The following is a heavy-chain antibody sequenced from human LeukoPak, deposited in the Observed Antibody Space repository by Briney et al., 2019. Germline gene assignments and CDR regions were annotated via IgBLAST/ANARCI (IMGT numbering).Heavy chain of an antibody. J-gene: IGHJ4*02. Sequence: SETLSLTCTVSGGSISSYYWSWIRQPPGKGLEWIGYIYYSGSTNYNPSLKSRVTISVDTSKNQFSLKLSSVTAADTAVYYCASTPLWFGELFPDYWGQGTLVTVSS. CDR3: ASTPLWFGELFPDY. D-gene: IGHD3-10*01. V-gene: IGHV4-59*01. CDR2: IYYSGST. CDR1: GGSISSYY.